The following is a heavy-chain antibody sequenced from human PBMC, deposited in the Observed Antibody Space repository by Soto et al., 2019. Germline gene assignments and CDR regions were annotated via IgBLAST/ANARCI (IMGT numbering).Heavy chain of an antibody. V-gene: IGHV3-66*01. CDR3: ARGFSSAYGPFFDY. CDR2: FYNGGVA. J-gene: IGHJ4*02. D-gene: IGHD6-19*01. Sequence: GGSLRLSCAASGFTVSTYSMGWVRQAPGKGLEWVSIFYNGGVAHYADSVKGRFTISRDNSKSTLYLQVNSLTAEDTAVYYCARGFSSAYGPFFDYWGQGALVTVSS. CDR1: GFTVSTYS.